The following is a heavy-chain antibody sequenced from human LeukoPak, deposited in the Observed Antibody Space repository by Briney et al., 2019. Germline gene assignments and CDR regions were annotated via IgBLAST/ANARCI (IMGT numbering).Heavy chain of an antibody. D-gene: IGHD3-22*01. V-gene: IGHV1-18*01. Sequence: ASVKVSCKASGYTFTSYGISWVRQAPGQGLEWMGWISAYNGNTNYAQKLQGRVTMTTDTSTSTAYVELSSLRSEDTAVYYCARYQLGSSGYYYFDYWGQGTLVTVSS. CDR3: ARYQLGSSGYYYFDY. CDR1: GYTFTSYG. J-gene: IGHJ4*02. CDR2: ISAYNGNT.